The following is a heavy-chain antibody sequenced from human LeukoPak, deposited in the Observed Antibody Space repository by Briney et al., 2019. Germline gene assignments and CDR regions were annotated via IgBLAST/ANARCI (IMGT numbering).Heavy chain of an antibody. V-gene: IGHV3-33*06. J-gene: IGHJ4*02. CDR2: IWYDGSNK. D-gene: IGHD4-11*01. CDR3: AKISDYSNFLDY. Sequence: GRSLRLSCAASGFTFSSYGMHWVRQARGKGLEWVAVIWYDGSNKYYADSVKGRFTISRDNSKNTLYLQMNSLRAEDTAVYYCAKISDYSNFLDYWGQGTLVTVSS. CDR1: GFTFSSYG.